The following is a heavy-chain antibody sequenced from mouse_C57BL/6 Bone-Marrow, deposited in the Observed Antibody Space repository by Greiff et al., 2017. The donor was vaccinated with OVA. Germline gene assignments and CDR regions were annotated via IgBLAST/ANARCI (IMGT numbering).Heavy chain of an antibody. Sequence: QVTLKESGPGILQSSQTLSLTCSFSGFSLSTSGMGVSWIRQPSGKGLEWLAHIYWDDDKRYNPSLKSRLTISKDTSRNQVFLKITSVDTADTATYYCARIPSNYGYYYAMDYWGQGTSVTVSS. J-gene: IGHJ4*01. CDR1: GFSLSTSGMG. CDR3: ARIPSNYGYYYAMDY. D-gene: IGHD1-2*01. V-gene: IGHV8-12*01. CDR2: IYWDDDK.